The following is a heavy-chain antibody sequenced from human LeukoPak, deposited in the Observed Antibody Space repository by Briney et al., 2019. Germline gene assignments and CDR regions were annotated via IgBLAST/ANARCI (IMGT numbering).Heavy chain of an antibody. CDR2: IYHSGST. CDR3: ARVPLGGYGDYVYYYYGMDV. V-gene: IGHV4-4*02. Sequence: TSETLSLTCAVSGGSISSSNWWSWVRQPPGKGLEWIGEIYHSGSTNYNPSLKSRVTISVDKSKNQFSLKLSSVTAADTAVYYCARVPLGGYGDYVYYYYGMDVWGQGTTVTVSS. D-gene: IGHD4-17*01. J-gene: IGHJ6*02. CDR1: GGSISSSNW.